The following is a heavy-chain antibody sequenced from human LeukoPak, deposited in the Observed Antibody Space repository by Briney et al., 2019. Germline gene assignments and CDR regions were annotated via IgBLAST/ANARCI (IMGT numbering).Heavy chain of an antibody. J-gene: IGHJ4*02. Sequence: GSLRLSCAASGFTFSSYGMHWVRQAPGKGLEWVAVIWWDGSNKYYADSVKGRFTISRDNSKNTLFLQMNSLRTEDTALYYCAKDVPSYCTNGVCYPDYWGQGTLVTVSS. CDR1: GFTFSSYG. CDR3: AKDVPSYCTNGVCYPDY. CDR2: IWWDGSNK. V-gene: IGHV3-30*02. D-gene: IGHD2-8*01.